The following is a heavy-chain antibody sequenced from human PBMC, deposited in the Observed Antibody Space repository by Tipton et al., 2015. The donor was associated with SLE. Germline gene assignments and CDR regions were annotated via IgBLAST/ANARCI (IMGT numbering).Heavy chain of an antibody. J-gene: IGHJ3*02. Sequence: QLVQSGPEVKKPGASVKVSCKASGYTFTSYGISWVRQAPGQGLEWMGWISAYNGNTNYAQKLQGRVTMTTDASTSTAYMELRSLRADDKAVYYCAREKMDYYDSSGSNDAFDIWGQGTMVTVSS. D-gene: IGHD3-22*01. CDR2: ISAYNGNT. V-gene: IGHV1-18*01. CDR3: AREKMDYYDSSGSNDAFDI. CDR1: GYTFTSYG.